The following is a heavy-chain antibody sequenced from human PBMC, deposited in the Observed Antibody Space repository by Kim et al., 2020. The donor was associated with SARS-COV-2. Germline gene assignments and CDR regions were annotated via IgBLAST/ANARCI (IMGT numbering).Heavy chain of an antibody. CDR3: ASSPMYSSSWYSLTVYFQH. V-gene: IGHV5-10-1*01. Sequence: GESLKISCKGSGYSFTSYWISWVRQMPGKGLEWMGRIDPSDSYTNYSPSFQGHVTISADKSISTAYLQWSSLKASDTAMYYCASSPMYSSSWYSLTVYFQHWGQGTLVTVSS. CDR2: IDPSDSYT. CDR1: GYSFTSYW. J-gene: IGHJ1*01. D-gene: IGHD6-13*01.